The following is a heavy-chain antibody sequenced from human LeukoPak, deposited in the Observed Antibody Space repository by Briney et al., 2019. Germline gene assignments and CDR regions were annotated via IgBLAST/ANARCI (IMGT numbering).Heavy chain of an antibody. CDR3: VREVSGDPWHNWFDP. CDR2: VDHGGSGT. J-gene: IGHJ5*02. Sequence: GGSLRLSCAASGFTFSSYWMHWVRQAPGKGLVWVSRVDHGGSGTVYPDSVKGRFTISRNNAKNTLYLQMNSLRAEDTAVYYCVREVSGDPWHNWFDPWGQGTLVTVSS. D-gene: IGHD4-17*01. V-gene: IGHV3-74*03. CDR1: GFTFSSYW.